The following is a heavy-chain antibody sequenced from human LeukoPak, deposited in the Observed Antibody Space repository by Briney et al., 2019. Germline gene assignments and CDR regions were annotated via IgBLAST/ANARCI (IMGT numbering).Heavy chain of an antibody. Sequence: TGGSLRLSCAASGFTFSDYYMSWIRQAPGKGLEWVSYISSSGSTIYYADSVKGRFTISRDNAKNSLYLQMNSLRAEDTAVYYGARAEWLVQDYFDYWGQGTLVTVSS. V-gene: IGHV3-11*04. CDR1: GFTFSDYY. CDR3: ARAEWLVQDYFDY. J-gene: IGHJ4*02. D-gene: IGHD6-19*01. CDR2: ISSSGSTI.